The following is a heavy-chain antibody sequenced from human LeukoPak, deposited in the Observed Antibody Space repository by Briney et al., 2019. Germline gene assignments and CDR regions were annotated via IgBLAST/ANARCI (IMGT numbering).Heavy chain of an antibody. CDR3: ARGGQGDGYSADEAFDF. CDR1: GDSVVSNSTA. CDR2: TYYRSKWYN. Sequence: SQTLSLTCVISGDSVVSNSTACNWIRQSPSRGLEWLGRTYYRSKWYNDYAVSVKSRITINPDTSKNQFSLQLNSVTPEDTAVYYCARGGQGDGYSADEAFDFWGQGTTVTVS. D-gene: IGHD5-24*01. V-gene: IGHV6-1*01. J-gene: IGHJ3*01.